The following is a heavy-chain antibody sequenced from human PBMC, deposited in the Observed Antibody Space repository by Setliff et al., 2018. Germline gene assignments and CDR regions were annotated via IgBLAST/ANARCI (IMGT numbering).Heavy chain of an antibody. CDR3: SRLVRFCTRVACQTLSGGEF. CDR2: INNYNFNT. J-gene: IGHJ1*01. Sequence: ASVKVSCKSSGFTFTDYGITWVRQVPGQGLEWMGWINNYNFNTQYAQKFQGRVTVTTDTSTTTAYMELRSLRADDTAVYYCSRLVRFCTRVACQTLSGGEFWGQGTLVTVS. CDR1: GFTFTDYG. D-gene: IGHD2-8*01. V-gene: IGHV1-18*01.